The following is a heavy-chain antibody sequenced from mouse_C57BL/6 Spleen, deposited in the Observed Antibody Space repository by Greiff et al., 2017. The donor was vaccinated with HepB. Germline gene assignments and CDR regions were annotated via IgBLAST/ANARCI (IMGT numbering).Heavy chain of an antibody. Sequence: QVQLQQPGAELVKPGASVKLSCKASGYTFTSYWMHWVKQRPGQGLEWIGMIHPNSGSTNYNEKFKSKATLTVDKSSSTAYMQLSSLTSEDSAVYSCARLPSSTVVATRRLDYWGQGTTLTVSS. CDR3: ARLPSSTVVATRRLDY. CDR1: GYTFTSYW. J-gene: IGHJ2*01. V-gene: IGHV1-64*01. CDR2: IHPNSGST. D-gene: IGHD1-1*01.